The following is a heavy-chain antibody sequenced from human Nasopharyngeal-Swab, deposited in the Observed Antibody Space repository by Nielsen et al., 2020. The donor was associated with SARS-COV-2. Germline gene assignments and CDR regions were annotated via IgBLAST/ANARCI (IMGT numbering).Heavy chain of an antibody. J-gene: IGHJ4*02. CDR3: ARRYSGYEDYFDY. CDR2: ISSSSSTI. Sequence: GESLKISCAASGFTFSSYSMNWVRQAPGKGLEGVSYISSSSSTIYYAASVKGRFTISRDNAKNSLYLQMNSLRAEDTAVYYCARRYSGYEDYFDYWGQGTLVTVSS. D-gene: IGHD5-12*01. CDR1: GFTFSSYS. V-gene: IGHV3-48*04.